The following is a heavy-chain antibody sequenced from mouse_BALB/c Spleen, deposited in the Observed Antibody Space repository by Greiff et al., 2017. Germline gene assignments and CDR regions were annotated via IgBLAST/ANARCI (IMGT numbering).Heavy chain of an antibody. Sequence: EVKLQQSGPELVKPGASVKMSCKASGYTFTSYVMHWVKQKPGQGLEWIGYINPYNDGTKYNEKFKGKATLTSDQSSSTAYMELSSLTSEDSAVYYCARGYYGSSYGGYFDYWGQGTTLTVAS. CDR1: GYTFTSYV. V-gene: IGHV1-14*01. CDR2: INPYNDGT. J-gene: IGHJ2*01. D-gene: IGHD1-1*01. CDR3: ARGYYGSSYGGYFDY.